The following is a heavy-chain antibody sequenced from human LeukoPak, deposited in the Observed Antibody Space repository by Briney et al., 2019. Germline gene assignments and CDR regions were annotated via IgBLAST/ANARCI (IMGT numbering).Heavy chain of an antibody. D-gene: IGHD5-18*01. J-gene: IGHJ4*02. CDR3: ARSSQLWFSFYFDY. CDR1: GYTFTGYY. CDR2: INPNSGGT. Sequence: ASVKVSCKASGYTFTGYYMHWVRQAPGQGLEWMGWINPNSGGTNYAQKFQGRVTMTRDTSIGTAYMELSRLRSDDTAVYYCARSSQLWFSFYFDYWGQGTLVTVSS. V-gene: IGHV1-2*02.